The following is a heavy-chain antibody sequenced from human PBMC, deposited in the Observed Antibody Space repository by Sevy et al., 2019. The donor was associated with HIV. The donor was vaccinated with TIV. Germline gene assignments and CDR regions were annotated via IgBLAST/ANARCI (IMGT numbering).Heavy chain of an antibody. CDR1: GFSFSSYE. CDR2: ISSSGNTI. Sequence: GGSLRLSCVASGFSFSSYEMNWVRQAPGKGLEWFSYISSSGNTIYYADSVKGRFTVSRDNAKNSLYLQMNSLRGEDTAVYYCARDLPGDSRMDVWGQGTPVTVSS. CDR3: ARDLPGDSRMDV. D-gene: IGHD3-22*01. J-gene: IGHJ6*02. V-gene: IGHV3-48*03.